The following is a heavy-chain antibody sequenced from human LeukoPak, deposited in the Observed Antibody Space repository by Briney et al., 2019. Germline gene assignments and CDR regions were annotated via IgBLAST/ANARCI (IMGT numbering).Heavy chain of an antibody. J-gene: IGHJ4*02. CDR3: AKDMRFLEWLSDY. V-gene: IGHV3-23*01. CDR1: GFTFSTYA. CDR2: ITGSGGST. Sequence: GGSLRLSCAASGFTFSTYAMSWVRQAPGKGLEWVSTITGSGGSTYYADSVKGRFTIPRDNSKNTLYLQMNSLRAEDTAVYYCAKDMRFLEWLSDYWGQGTLVTVSS. D-gene: IGHD3-3*01.